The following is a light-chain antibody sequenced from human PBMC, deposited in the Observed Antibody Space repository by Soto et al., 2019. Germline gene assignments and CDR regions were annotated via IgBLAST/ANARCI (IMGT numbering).Light chain of an antibody. CDR2: AAS. V-gene: IGKV1-9*01. CDR3: QQLNRYPWT. CDR1: QGISSY. Sequence: DIQLTQSPSFLSASVGDRVTITCRASQGISSYLAWYQQKPGKAPKLLIYAASTLQSGVPSRFSGSGSGTEFNRTISSLPPEDFATYYGQQLNRYPWTFGQGTKVEIK. J-gene: IGKJ1*01.